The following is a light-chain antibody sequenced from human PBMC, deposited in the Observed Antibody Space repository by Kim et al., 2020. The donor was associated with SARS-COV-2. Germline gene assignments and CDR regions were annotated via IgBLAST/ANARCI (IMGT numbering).Light chain of an antibody. Sequence: NFMLTQPHSVSESPGKTVTISCTRSSGSIASNYVQWYQQRPGSAPTTVIYEDNQRPSGVHDRFSGSIDSSSNSASLTISGLKTEDEADYYCQSYDSSKWVFGGGTQLTVL. V-gene: IGLV6-57*04. CDR1: SGSIASNY. CDR3: QSYDSSKWV. J-gene: IGLJ3*02. CDR2: EDN.